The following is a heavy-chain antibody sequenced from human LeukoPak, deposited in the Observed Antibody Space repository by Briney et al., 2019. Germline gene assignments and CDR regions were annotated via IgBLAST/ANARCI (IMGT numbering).Heavy chain of an antibody. D-gene: IGHD3-10*01. Sequence: GGSLRLSCAASGFTFSSYGMHWVRQAPGKGLEWVAVIWYDGSNKYYADSVKGRFTISRDNSKNTLYLQMNSLRAEDTAVYYCARENTMARGVIIPFDYWGQGTLVTVSS. CDR1: GFTFSSYG. J-gene: IGHJ4*02. CDR3: ARENTMARGVIIPFDY. V-gene: IGHV3-33*01. CDR2: IWYDGSNK.